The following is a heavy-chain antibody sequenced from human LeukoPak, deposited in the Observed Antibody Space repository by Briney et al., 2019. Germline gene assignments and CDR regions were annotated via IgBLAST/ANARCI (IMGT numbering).Heavy chain of an antibody. CDR1: GFTFNTYT. CDR2: INQDGSAG. J-gene: IGHJ4*02. CDR3: TRVSLYQLQDY. D-gene: IGHD3-16*01. V-gene: IGHV3-7*01. Sequence: PGGSLRLSCAASGFTFNTYTMSWVRQAPGKGLEWVANINQDGSAGYYVDSVKGRFPISRDNAKNSLYLQMNSLRAEDTATYYCTRVSLYQLQDYWGQGTLVTVSS.